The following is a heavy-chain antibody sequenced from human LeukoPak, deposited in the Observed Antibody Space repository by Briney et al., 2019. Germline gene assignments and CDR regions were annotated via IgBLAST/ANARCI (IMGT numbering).Heavy chain of an antibody. CDR2: ISYDGSNK. V-gene: IGHV3-30*04. CDR1: GFTFSSYA. CDR3: ARVGARDGYNYFDY. J-gene: IGHJ4*02. Sequence: GGSLRLSCAASGFTFSSYAMSWVRQAPGKGLEWVAVISYDGSNKYYADSVKGRFTISRDNSKNTLYLQMNSLRAEDTAVYYCARVGARDGYNYFDYWGQGTLVTVSS. D-gene: IGHD5-24*01.